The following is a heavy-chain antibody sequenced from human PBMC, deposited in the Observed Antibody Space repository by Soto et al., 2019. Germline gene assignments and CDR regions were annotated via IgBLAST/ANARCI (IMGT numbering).Heavy chain of an antibody. J-gene: IGHJ5*02. Sequence: QVQLVQSGAEVKKPGSSVKVSCKASGGTFSSYAISWVRQAPGQGLEWMGGIIPIFGTANYAQKFQGRVTITADESTSTAYMELSSLRSEDTDVYYCARASRGTGTNTLDPWGQGTLVTVSS. D-gene: IGHD1-7*01. CDR2: IIPIFGTA. CDR3: ARASRGTGTNTLDP. CDR1: GGTFSSYA. V-gene: IGHV1-69*01.